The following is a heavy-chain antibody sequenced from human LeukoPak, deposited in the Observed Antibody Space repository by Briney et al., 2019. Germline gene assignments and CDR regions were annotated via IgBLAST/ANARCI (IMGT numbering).Heavy chain of an antibody. CDR2: IYYSGST. CDR3: ARDGAAHNPLPDY. CDR1: GVSISSGGYY. D-gene: IGHD1-14*01. J-gene: IGHJ4*02. V-gene: IGHV4-31*03. Sequence: SQTLSLTCTVSGVSISSGGYYWSWIRQHPGKGLEWIGYIYYSGSTYYNPSLKSRVTISVDTSKNQFSLKLSSVTAADTAVYYCARDGAAHNPLPDYWGQGTLVTVSS.